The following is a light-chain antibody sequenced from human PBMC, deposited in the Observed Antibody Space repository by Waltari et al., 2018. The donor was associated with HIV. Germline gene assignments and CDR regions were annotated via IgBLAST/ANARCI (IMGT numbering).Light chain of an antibody. V-gene: IGLV3-21*04. Sequence: YVLTQPPSVSVAPGKTASLACGGDNIGSKSVHWYQQKPGQAPVLVVYYDSERPPGISERISGSNSGNTATLTISRVEAGDEADYYCQVWDTVTDQGVFGGGTKLTVL. J-gene: IGLJ3*02. CDR2: YDS. CDR1: NIGSKS. CDR3: QVWDTVTDQGV.